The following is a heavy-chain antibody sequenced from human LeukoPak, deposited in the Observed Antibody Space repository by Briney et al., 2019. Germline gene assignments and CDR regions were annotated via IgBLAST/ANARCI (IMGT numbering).Heavy chain of an antibody. CDR1: GYTFTSYD. CDR2: MNPNSGNT. V-gene: IGHV1-8*01. D-gene: IGHD3-22*01. CDR3: ARGYYYDSRGYYYTPSVVD. J-gene: IGHJ4*02. Sequence: ASVKVSCKASGYTFTSYDINWVRQATGQGLEWMGWMNPNSGNTGYAQKFQGRVTMTRNTSISTAYMELSSLRPEDTAVYYCARGYYYDSRGYYYTPSVVDWGQGTLVTVSS.